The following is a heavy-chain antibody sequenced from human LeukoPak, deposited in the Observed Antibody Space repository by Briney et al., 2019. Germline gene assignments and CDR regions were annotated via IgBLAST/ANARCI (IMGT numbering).Heavy chain of an antibody. J-gene: IGHJ6*02. D-gene: IGHD6-6*01. CDR3: ARSDEYSSSPRYNGMDV. Sequence: SVKVSCKASGGTFSSYAISWVRQAPGQGLEWMGGIIPIFGTANYAQKFQGRVTITADESTSTAYMELSSLRSEDTAVYYCARSDEYSSSPRYNGMDVWGQGTTVTVSS. V-gene: IGHV1-69*13. CDR2: IIPIFGTA. CDR1: GGTFSSYA.